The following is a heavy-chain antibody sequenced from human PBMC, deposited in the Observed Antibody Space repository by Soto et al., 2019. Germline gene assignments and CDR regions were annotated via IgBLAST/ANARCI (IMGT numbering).Heavy chain of an antibody. CDR3: ARVGYYYDSSGYLDY. Sequence: QVQLVQSGAEVKKPGASVKVSCKASGYTFTSYYMHWVRQAPGQGLEWMGIINPSGGSTSYAQKFQGRVTMTRDTSTSTVYMELSSLRSEDTAVYYCARVGYYYDSSGYLDYLGQGTLVTVSS. CDR2: INPSGGST. V-gene: IGHV1-46*01. D-gene: IGHD3-22*01. J-gene: IGHJ4*02. CDR1: GYTFTSYY.